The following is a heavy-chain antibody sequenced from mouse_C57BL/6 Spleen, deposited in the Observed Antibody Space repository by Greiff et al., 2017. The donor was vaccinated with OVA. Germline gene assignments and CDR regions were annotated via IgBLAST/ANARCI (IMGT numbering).Heavy chain of an antibody. J-gene: IGHJ4*01. CDR2: IYPGDGDT. Sequence: VQLQQSGAELVKPGASVKISCKASGYAFSSYWMNWVKQRPGKGLEWIGQIYPGDGDTNYNGKFKGKATLTADKSSSTAYMQLSSLTSEDSAVYFCARWAQAGAMDYWGQGTSVTVSS. D-gene: IGHD6-1*01. V-gene: IGHV1-80*01. CDR3: ARWAQAGAMDY. CDR1: GYAFSSYW.